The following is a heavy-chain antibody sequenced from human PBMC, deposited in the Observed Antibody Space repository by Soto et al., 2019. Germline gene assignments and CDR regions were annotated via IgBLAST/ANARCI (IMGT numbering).Heavy chain of an antibody. CDR1: GFSLSTSGVG. V-gene: IGHV2-5*02. D-gene: IGHD4-17*01. Sequence: SGPTLVNPTQTLTLTRTFSGFSLSTSGVGVGWIRQPPGKALEWLALIYWDDDKRYSPSLKSRLTITKDTSKNQVVLTMTNMDLVDTATYYCARHMTTEGYFDYWGQGTLVTVSS. J-gene: IGHJ4*02. CDR2: IYWDDDK. CDR3: ARHMTTEGYFDY.